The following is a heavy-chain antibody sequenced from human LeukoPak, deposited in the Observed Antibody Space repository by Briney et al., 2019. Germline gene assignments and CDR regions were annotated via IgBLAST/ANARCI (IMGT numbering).Heavy chain of an antibody. V-gene: IGHV3-7*03. Sequence: GGSLRLSCAASGFTFSSYWMSWVRQAPGKGLEWVANIKQDGSEKYYVDSVKGRFTISRDNAKNSLYLQMNSLRVEDTALYHCARKGLGGELGGFDSWGQGTLVTVSS. J-gene: IGHJ4*02. CDR3: ARKGLGGELGGFDS. D-gene: IGHD1-7*01. CDR2: IKQDGSEK. CDR1: GFTFSSYW.